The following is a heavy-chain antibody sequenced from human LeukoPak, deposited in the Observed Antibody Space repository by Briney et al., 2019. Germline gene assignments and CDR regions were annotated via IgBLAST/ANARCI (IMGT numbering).Heavy chain of an antibody. CDR2: ISGSGGST. J-gene: IGHJ4*02. CDR1: GFTFSSYA. Sequence: PGGSLRLSCAASGFTFSSYAMSWVRQALGKGLEWVSAISGSGGSTYYADSVKGRFTISRDNSKNTLYLQMNSLRAEDTAVYYCAKGGYSCGYAFDYWAQGTLVTVSS. D-gene: IGHD5-18*01. V-gene: IGHV3-23*01. CDR3: AKGGYSCGYAFDY.